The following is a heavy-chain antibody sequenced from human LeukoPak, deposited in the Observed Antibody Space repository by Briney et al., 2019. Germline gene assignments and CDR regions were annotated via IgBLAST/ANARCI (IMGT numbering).Heavy chain of an antibody. CDR2: LYYSGST. Sequence: SETLSLTCTVSGGSISSASYFWGWIRQPPGKGLEWIGTLYYSGSTNYNPSLKSRVTISVDTSKSQFSLKLSSVTAADTAVYYCARVGVLTMVRGVISYWGQGTLVTVSS. CDR3: ARVGVLTMVRGVISY. D-gene: IGHD3-10*01. J-gene: IGHJ4*02. V-gene: IGHV4-39*07. CDR1: GGSISSASYF.